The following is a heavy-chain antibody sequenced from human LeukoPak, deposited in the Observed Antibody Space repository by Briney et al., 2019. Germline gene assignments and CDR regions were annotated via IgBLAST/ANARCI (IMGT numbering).Heavy chain of an antibody. D-gene: IGHD6-19*01. V-gene: IGHV1-18*01. CDR1: GYTFTSYG. J-gene: IGHJ6*03. CDR3: ARDLPSEQWLVRGSYYYYYYMDV. CDR2: ISAYNGNT. Sequence: PRASVKVSCKASGYTFTSYGISWVRQAPGQGLEWMGWISAYNGNTNYAQKLQGRVTMTTDTSTSTAYMELRSLRSDDTAVYYCARDLPSEQWLVRGSYYYYYYMDVWGKGTTVTVSS.